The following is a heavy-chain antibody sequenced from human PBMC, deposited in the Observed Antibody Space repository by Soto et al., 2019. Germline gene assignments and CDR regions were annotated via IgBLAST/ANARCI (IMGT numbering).Heavy chain of an antibody. V-gene: IGHV4-31*03. Sequence: QVQLQESGPGLVKPSQTLSLTCTVSGGSISSGGYYWSWIRQHPGKGLEWSGYIYYSGSTYYNPSLKSRVTISVDTSKNQFSLKLSSVTAADTAVYYCARDRNYGDYYYYGMDVWGQGTTVTVSS. CDR1: GGSISSGGYY. CDR2: IYYSGST. J-gene: IGHJ6*02. D-gene: IGHD4-17*01. CDR3: ARDRNYGDYYYYGMDV.